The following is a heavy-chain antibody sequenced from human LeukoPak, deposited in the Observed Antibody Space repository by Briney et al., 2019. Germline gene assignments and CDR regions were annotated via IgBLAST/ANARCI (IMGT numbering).Heavy chain of an antibody. Sequence: GGSLRLSCAASGFTLRDYYMSWIRQAPGKGLEWVSYISSSGSTIYYADSVKGRFTISRDNAKNSLYLQMNSLRAEDTAVYYCAGSYCSSTSCRSYYYYYYMDVWGKGTTVTVYS. D-gene: IGHD2-2*01. J-gene: IGHJ6*03. CDR1: GFTLRDYY. CDR3: AGSYCSSTSCRSYYYYYYMDV. V-gene: IGHV3-11*04. CDR2: ISSSGSTI.